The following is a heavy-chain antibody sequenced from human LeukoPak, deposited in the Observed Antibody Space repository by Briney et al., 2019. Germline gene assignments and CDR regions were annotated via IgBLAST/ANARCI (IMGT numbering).Heavy chain of an antibody. CDR2: ISYDGSNK. D-gene: IGHD2-21*02. Sequence: PGGSLRLSCAASGFTFSSYGMHWVRQAPGKGLEWVAVISYDGSNKYYADSVKGRFTISRDNSKNTLYLQMNSLRAEDTAVYHCAKHLAYCGGDCLYYYYGMDVWGQGTTVTVSS. J-gene: IGHJ6*02. CDR1: GFTFSSYG. CDR3: AKHLAYCGGDCLYYYYGMDV. V-gene: IGHV3-30*18.